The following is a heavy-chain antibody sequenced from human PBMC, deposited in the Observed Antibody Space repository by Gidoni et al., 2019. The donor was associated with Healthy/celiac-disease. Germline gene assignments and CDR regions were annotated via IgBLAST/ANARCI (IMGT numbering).Heavy chain of an antibody. D-gene: IGHD5-12*01. J-gene: IGHJ6*03. CDR3: AREEVATTPTYYYYYMDV. Sequence: QVQLVESGGGVVQPVRSLRLSCAASGFTFRSYAMHWVRQAPGKGLEWVAVISYDGSNKYYADSVKGRFTISRDNSKNTLYLQMNSLRAEDTAVYYCAREEVATTPTYYYYYMDVWGKGTTVTVSS. V-gene: IGHV3-30-3*01. CDR2: ISYDGSNK. CDR1: GFTFRSYA.